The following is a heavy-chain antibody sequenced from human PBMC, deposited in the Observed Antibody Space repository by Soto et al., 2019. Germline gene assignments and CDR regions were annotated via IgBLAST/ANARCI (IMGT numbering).Heavy chain of an antibody. V-gene: IGHV1-69*01. Sequence: QVQLVQSGAEVKKPGSSVKVSCKASGGTFSSYAISWVRQAPGQGLEWMGGIIPIFGTANYAQKFQGRVTIPADESTSTAYMELSSLRSEDTAVYYCARATAAAGTTLQTYYYYGMDVWGQGTTVTVSS. D-gene: IGHD6-13*01. J-gene: IGHJ6*02. CDR1: GGTFSSYA. CDR2: IIPIFGTA. CDR3: ARATAAAGTTLQTYYYYGMDV.